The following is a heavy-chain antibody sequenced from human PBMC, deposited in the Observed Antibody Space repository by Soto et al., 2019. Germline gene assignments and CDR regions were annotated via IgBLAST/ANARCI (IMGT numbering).Heavy chain of an antibody. V-gene: IGHV1-2*04. J-gene: IGHJ4*02. CDR2: INPNSGGT. D-gene: IGHD3-22*01. Sequence: ASVKVSCKASGYTFTSYYMHWVRQAPGQGLEWMGWINPNSGGTNYAQKFQGWVTMTRDTSISTAYMELSRLRSDDTAVYYCARGGYYYDSSGYYYPVDYWGQGTLVTVSS. CDR3: ARGGYYYDSSGYYYPVDY. CDR1: GYTFTSYY.